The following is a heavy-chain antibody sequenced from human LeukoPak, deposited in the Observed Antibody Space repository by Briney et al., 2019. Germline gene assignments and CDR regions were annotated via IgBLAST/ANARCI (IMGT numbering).Heavy chain of an antibody. D-gene: IGHD2-2*01. Sequence: PSETLSLTCAVYGGSFSGYYWSWLRQPPGKGLEWIGEINHSGSTNYNPSLKSRVTISVDTSKNQFSLKLSSVTAADTAVYYCARGGTRSYYYYYGMDVWGQGTTVTVSS. CDR1: GGSFSGYY. CDR3: ARGGTRSYYYYYGMDV. V-gene: IGHV4-34*01. J-gene: IGHJ6*02. CDR2: INHSGST.